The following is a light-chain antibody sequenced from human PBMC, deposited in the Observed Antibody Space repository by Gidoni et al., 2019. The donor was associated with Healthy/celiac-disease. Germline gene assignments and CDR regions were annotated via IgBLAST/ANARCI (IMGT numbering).Light chain of an antibody. CDR2: AAS. Sequence: IQLSQSPSSLSESVGDRVTITCRASQSISSYLNWYQQKPGKAPKILIYAASSLQSGVPSRFSGSGSGTDFTLTISSLQPEDFATYYCQQSYSTPYSFGQGTKLEIK. V-gene: IGKV1-39*01. CDR1: QSISSY. J-gene: IGKJ2*03. CDR3: QQSYSTPYS.